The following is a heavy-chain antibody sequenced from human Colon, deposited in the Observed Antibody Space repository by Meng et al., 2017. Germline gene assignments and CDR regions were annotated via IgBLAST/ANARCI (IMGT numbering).Heavy chain of an antibody. CDR1: GASISSDIW. D-gene: IGHD1-7*01. CDR3: GRDQGRELINH. CDR2: VYHRGDT. Sequence: QVHLQGSGPGLVTPSGPLSLTCTVSGASISSDIWWSWVRQPPGKGLEWIGEVYHRGDTNYNPSLKSRVDISVDKSKNQFYLSLFSVTAADTAVYYCGRDQGRELINHWGQGTLVTASS. V-gene: IGHV4-4*02. J-gene: IGHJ4*02.